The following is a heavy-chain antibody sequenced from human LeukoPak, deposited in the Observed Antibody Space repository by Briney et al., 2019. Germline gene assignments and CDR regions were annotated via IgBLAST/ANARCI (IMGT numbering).Heavy chain of an antibody. V-gene: IGHV3-23*01. D-gene: IGHD3-22*01. CDR1: GFTFSSYA. Sequence: GGSLRLSCAASGFTFSSYAMSWVRQAPGKGLEWVSAISGSGGRTYYADSVKGRFTISRDNSKNTLYLQMNSLRAEDTAVYYCAKGSYYYDSSGYSKFDYWGQGTLVTVSS. CDR3: AKGSYYYDSSGYSKFDY. CDR2: ISGSGGRT. J-gene: IGHJ4*02.